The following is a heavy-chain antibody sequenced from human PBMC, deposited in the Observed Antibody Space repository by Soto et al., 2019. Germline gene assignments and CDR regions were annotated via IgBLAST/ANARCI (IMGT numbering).Heavy chain of an antibody. CDR3: ARDSGSYNTPLDYYYYYGMDV. CDR2: IWYDGSNK. CDR1: GFTFSSYG. V-gene: IGHV3-33*01. Sequence: GGSLRLSCAASGFTFSSYGMHWVRQAPGKGLEWVAVIWYDGSNKYYADSVKGRFTISRDNSKNTLYLQMNSLRAEDTAVYYCARDSGSYNTPLDYYYYYGMDVWGQGTTVTVSS. D-gene: IGHD1-26*01. J-gene: IGHJ6*02.